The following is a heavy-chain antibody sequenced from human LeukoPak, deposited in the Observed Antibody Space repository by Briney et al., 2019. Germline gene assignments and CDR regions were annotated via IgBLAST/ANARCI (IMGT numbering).Heavy chain of an antibody. J-gene: IGHJ4*02. CDR2: ICGRGGCT. CDR3: AKTTVGYSSGRYPGWPADC. Sequence: GGSLRLSCEASGFTFNTYAIYWVRQAPGRGLEWVSGICGRGGCTYYADSVKGRFTISRDNSKNTVYLQMNSLTADDTAVYYCAKTTVGYSSGRYPGWPADCWGQGTLVTVSS. CDR1: GFTFNTYA. D-gene: IGHD6-19*01. V-gene: IGHV3-23*01.